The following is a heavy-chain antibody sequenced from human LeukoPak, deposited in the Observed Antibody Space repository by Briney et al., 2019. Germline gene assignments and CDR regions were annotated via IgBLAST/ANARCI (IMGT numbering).Heavy chain of an antibody. Sequence: PGGSLRLSCAASGFTFSSYWMSWVRQAPGKGLEWVAHINQDGSEKYYVDSVKGRFTISRDNAKNSLYLQMNSLRAEDTAVYYCARARDSSSWYSSWPLHLDYWGQGTLVTVSS. J-gene: IGHJ4*02. CDR1: GFTFSSYW. V-gene: IGHV3-7*01. CDR3: ARARDSSSWYSSWPLHLDY. D-gene: IGHD6-13*01. CDR2: INQDGSEK.